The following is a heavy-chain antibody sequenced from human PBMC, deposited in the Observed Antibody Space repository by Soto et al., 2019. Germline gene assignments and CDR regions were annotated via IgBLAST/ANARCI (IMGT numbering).Heavy chain of an antibody. V-gene: IGHV4-59*01. CDR1: GGSISSYY. CDR2: IYYSGST. Sequence: QVQLQESGPGLVKPSETLSLTCTVSGGSISSYYWSWIRQPPGKGLEWIGYIYYSGSTNYNPSLKSRVTISVDTSKNQFSLKLSSVTAADTAVDYCASEGNGHNWFDPWGQGTLVTVSS. J-gene: IGHJ5*02. CDR3: ASEGNGHNWFDP.